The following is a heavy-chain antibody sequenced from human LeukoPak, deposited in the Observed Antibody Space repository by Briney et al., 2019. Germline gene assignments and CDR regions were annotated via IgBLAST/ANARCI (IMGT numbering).Heavy chain of an antibody. CDR3: ARVGVAGNFDY. V-gene: IGHV3-48*04. D-gene: IGHD6-19*01. CDR1: GFTYSSYS. Sequence: GGSLRLSCAASGFTYSSYSMNWVRQAPGKGLEWVSYISSSSSTIYYADSVKGRFTISRDNAKNSLYLQMNSLRAEDTAVYYCARVGVAGNFDYWGQGTLVTVSS. CDR2: ISSSSSTI. J-gene: IGHJ4*02.